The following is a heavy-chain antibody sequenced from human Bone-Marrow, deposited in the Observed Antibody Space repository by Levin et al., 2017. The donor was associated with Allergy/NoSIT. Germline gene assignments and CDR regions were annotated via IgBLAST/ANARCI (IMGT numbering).Heavy chain of an antibody. Sequence: GGSLRLSCAASGFSFSGYWMHWVRQPPGKGLVWVSRINRDGTYTEFADSVKGRFTISRDNAKNTLYLQMNSLRAEDTAVYFCARTGDNWNDVAPDYDSWGQGTLATVSS. CDR2: INRDGTYT. J-gene: IGHJ4*02. CDR3: ARTGDNWNDVAPDYDS. D-gene: IGHD1-20*01. V-gene: IGHV3-74*03. CDR1: GFSFSGYW.